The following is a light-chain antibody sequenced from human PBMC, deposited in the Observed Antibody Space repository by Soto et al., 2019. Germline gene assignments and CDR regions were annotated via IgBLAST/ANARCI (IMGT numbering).Light chain of an antibody. J-gene: IGKJ1*01. Sequence: EIVLTQSPATLSLSPGERATLSCRASQSISSKLAWYQQKPGQAPRLLIYAASTRATGVPARFSGSGSGTEFTLTISRLQSEDFAVYYCQQYYNWRPRFGQGTKVDIK. CDR2: AAS. CDR3: QQYYNWRPR. CDR1: QSISSK. V-gene: IGKV3-15*01.